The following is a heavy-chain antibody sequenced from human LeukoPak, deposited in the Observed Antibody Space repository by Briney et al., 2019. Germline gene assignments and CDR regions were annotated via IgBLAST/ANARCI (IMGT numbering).Heavy chain of an antibody. J-gene: IGHJ6*02. CDR2: TYYRSKWYN. V-gene: IGHV6-1*01. CDR1: GDSVSSNTAS. CDR3: TRGGQGMGV. Sequence: SQTLSLTCAISGDSVSSNTASWHWIRQSPSSGLEWLGRTYYRSKWYNNYALSVKSRITINPDTSKNQFPLQLNSVTPEDTAVYYCTRGGQGMGVWGQGTTVTVSS.